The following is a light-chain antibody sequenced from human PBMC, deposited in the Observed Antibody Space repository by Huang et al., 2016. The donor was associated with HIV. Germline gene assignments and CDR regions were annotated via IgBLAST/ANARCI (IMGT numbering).Light chain of an antibody. V-gene: IGKV3-11*01. J-gene: IGKJ4*01. CDR3: QQRSSWPLT. CDR1: QSVETY. Sequence: EIVMTLSPATLSVSPGESATLSCKTSQSVETYLAWYQQRPGQGPILLYYDVSNRAPGVPARCSCAGSGTDFTLSIDNLAPEDVALDFCQQRSSWPLTFGGGTRVE. CDR2: DVS.